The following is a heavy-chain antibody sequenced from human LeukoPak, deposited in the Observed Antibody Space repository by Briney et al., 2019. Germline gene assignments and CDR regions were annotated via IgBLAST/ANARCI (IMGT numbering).Heavy chain of an antibody. CDR2: IDGDGTT. V-gene: IGHV3-74*03. Sequence: GGSLRLSCAASGFTFTNYWMHWVRQAPGKGLVWVLRIDGDGTTKYADSVRGRFTISRDNAKKTLYLQMNGLRAEDMAVYYCARVIVGGMRAFDMWGQGTMVTVSS. CDR1: GFTFTNYW. D-gene: IGHD1-26*01. J-gene: IGHJ3*02. CDR3: ARVIVGGMRAFDM.